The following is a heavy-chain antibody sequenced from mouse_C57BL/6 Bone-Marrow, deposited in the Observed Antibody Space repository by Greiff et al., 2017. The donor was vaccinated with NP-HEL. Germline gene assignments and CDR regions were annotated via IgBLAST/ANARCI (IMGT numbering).Heavy chain of an antibody. D-gene: IGHD2-4*01. Sequence: QVQLQQSGAELVKPGASVKMSCKASGYTFTSYWITWVKQRPGQGLEWIGDIYPGSGSTNYNEKFKSKATLTVDTSSSTAYMQLSSLTSEDSAVYYCAREGNYDCLYYYDYWGQGTTLTVSS. J-gene: IGHJ2*01. CDR1: GYTFTSYW. CDR2: IYPGSGST. V-gene: IGHV1-55*01. CDR3: AREGNYDCLYYYDY.